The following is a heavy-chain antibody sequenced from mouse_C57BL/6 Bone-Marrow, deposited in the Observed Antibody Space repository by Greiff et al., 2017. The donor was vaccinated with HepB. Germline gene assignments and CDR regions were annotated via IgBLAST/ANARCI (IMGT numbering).Heavy chain of an antibody. D-gene: IGHD2-1*01. CDR3: ARESGNFFAY. J-gene: IGHJ3*01. V-gene: IGHV3-6*01. CDR2: ISYDGSN. Sequence: EVKLMESGPGLVKPSQSLSLTCSVTGYSITSGYYWNWIRQFPGNKLEWMGYISYDGSNNYNPSLKNRISITRDTSKNQFFLKLNSVTTEDTATYYCARESGNFFAYWGQGTLVTVSA. CDR1: GYSITSGYY.